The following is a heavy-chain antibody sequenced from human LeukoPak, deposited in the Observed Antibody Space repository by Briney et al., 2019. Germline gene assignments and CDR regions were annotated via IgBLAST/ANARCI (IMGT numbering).Heavy chain of an antibody. D-gene: IGHD3-3*01. CDR2: IYCSGST. J-gene: IGHJ3*02. CDR3: ARDSRDDFWSGYYSAFDI. Sequence: SETLSLTCTVSGYSISSGYYWGWIRQPPGKGLEWIGSIYCSGSTYYNPSLKSRVTISVDTSKNQFSLKLSSVTAADTAVYYCARDSRDDFWSGYYSAFDIWGQGTMVTVSS. V-gene: IGHV4-38-2*02. CDR1: GYSISSGYY.